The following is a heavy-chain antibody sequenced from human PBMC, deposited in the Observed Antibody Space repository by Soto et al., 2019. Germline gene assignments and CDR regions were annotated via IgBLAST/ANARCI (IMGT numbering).Heavy chain of an antibody. J-gene: IGHJ4*02. Sequence: LRLSCAASGFTFSSYGMHWVRQAPGKGLEWVAVISYDGSNKYYADSVKGRFTISRDNSKNTLYLQMNSLRAEDTAVYYCAKDAAAAGTKPDYWGQGTLVTVSS. CDR1: GFTFSSYG. CDR3: AKDAAAAGTKPDY. D-gene: IGHD6-13*01. CDR2: ISYDGSNK. V-gene: IGHV3-30*18.